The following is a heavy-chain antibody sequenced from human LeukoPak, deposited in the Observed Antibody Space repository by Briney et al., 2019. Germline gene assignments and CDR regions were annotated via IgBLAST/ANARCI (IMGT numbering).Heavy chain of an antibody. D-gene: IGHD6-19*01. J-gene: IGHJ3*02. V-gene: IGHV3-43*01. CDR3: AKDLGDSGWNDAFDI. Sequence: GGSLRLSCAASGFTFDDYTMHWVRQAPGKGLEWVSLISWDGGSTYYADSVKGRFTISRDNSKNSLYVQMNSLRTEDTALYYCAKDLGDSGWNDAFDIWGQGTMVTVSS. CDR1: GFTFDDYT. CDR2: ISWDGGST.